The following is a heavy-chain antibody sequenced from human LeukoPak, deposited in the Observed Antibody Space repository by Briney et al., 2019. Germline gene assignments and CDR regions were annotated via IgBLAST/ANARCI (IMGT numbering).Heavy chain of an antibody. CDR2: ISTFSGRR. V-gene: IGHV3-23*02. CDR1: DVIFSAYF. CDR3: VKTHDSSGHYSPYDTFDV. J-gene: IGHJ3*01. D-gene: IGHD3-22*01. Sequence: GGSLRLSCAGTDVIFSAYFMNWVRQAPGEGLEWVSSISTFSGRRSYEDYVTGRFTISRDNSQRTLHLQMRRLSAEDTALYSCVKTHDSSGHYSPYDTFDVWGQGTMVTVSS.